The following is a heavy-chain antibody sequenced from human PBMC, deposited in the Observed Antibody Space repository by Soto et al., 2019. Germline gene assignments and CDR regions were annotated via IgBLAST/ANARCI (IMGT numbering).Heavy chain of an antibody. CDR3: ARADWSGWIDY. V-gene: IGHV4-31*03. Sequence: QVQLQESGPGLVKPSQTLSLTCTVSGGSINNAGYYWTWIRQHPRKGLEWIGYIYYSGNTFYNPSLTGRVSISVDTSKNQFSLNLTSVTAADTAVFYCARADWSGWIDYWGHGTLVTVSS. J-gene: IGHJ4*01. CDR2: IYYSGNT. D-gene: IGHD6-19*01. CDR1: GGSINNAGYY.